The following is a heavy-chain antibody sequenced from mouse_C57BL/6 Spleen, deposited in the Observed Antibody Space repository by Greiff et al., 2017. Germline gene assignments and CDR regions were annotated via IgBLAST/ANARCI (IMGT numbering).Heavy chain of an antibody. D-gene: IGHD6-5*01. CDR3: ARSYPRGAMDY. CDR2: IHPNSGST. V-gene: IGHV1-64*01. CDR1: GYTFTSYW. J-gene: IGHJ4*01. Sequence: QVQLQQPGAELVKPGASVKLSCKASGYTFTSYWMHWVKQRPGQGLEWIGMIHPNSGSTNYNEKFKSKATLTVDKSSSTAYMQLSSLTSEDSAVYYCARSYPRGAMDYWGQGTSVTVSS.